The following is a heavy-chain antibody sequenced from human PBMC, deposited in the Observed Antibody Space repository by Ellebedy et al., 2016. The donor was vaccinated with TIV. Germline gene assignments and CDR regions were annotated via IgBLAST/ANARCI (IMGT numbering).Heavy chain of an antibody. V-gene: IGHV4-34*01. CDR1: GGSFSGYY. CDR2: INHSGST. J-gene: IGHJ4*02. CDR3: ARGRRSSWFLFDY. Sequence: GSLRLXCAVYGGSFSGYYWSWIRQPPGKGLEWIGEINHSGSTNYNPSLKSRVTISVDTSKNQFSLKLSSVTAADTAVYYCARGRRSSWFLFDYWGQGTLVTVSS. D-gene: IGHD6-13*01.